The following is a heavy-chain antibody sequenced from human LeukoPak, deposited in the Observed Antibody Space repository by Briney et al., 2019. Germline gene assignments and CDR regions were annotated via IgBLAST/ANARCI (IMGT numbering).Heavy chain of an antibody. Sequence: GRSLRLSCAASGFTFDDYAMHWVRQAPGKGLEWVSGISWNSGYIGYADSVKGRFTISRDNAKNSLYLQMNSLRAEETALYYCAKDMTTVIGAFDMWGQGTMVTVSS. CDR1: GFTFDDYA. D-gene: IGHD4-17*01. J-gene: IGHJ3*02. V-gene: IGHV3-9*01. CDR3: AKDMTTVIGAFDM. CDR2: ISWNSGYI.